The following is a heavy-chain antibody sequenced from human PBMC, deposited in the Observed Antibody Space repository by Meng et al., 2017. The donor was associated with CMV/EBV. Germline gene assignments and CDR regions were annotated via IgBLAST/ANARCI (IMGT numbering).Heavy chain of an antibody. CDR2: IDDSGANT. CDR1: GFSFGSYA. V-gene: IGHV3-23*01. Sequence: GESLKISCATSGFSFGSYAMTWVRRAPGKGLEWVSIIDDSGANTYYADSVTGRFSISRDNSKNTLFLQTNSLRVEDTAVYYCARGAGAWYGEYFDYWGQGTLVTVSS. J-gene: IGHJ4*02. CDR3: ARGAGAWYGEYFDY. D-gene: IGHD6-19*01.